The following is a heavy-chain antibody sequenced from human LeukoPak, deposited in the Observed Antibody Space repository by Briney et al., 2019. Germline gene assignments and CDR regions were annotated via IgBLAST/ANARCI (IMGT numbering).Heavy chain of an antibody. J-gene: IGHJ6*02. CDR3: ARDGAGGLRYFDWFPREYGMDV. CDR1: GFTFSSYA. V-gene: IGHV3-30*04. Sequence: HSGGSLRLSCAASGFTFSSYAMPWVRQAPGKGLEWVAVISYDGSNKYYADSVKSRFTISRDNSKNTLYLQMNSLRTEDTAVYYCARDGAGGLRYFDWFPREYGMDVWGQGTTVTVSS. D-gene: IGHD3-9*01. CDR2: ISYDGSNK.